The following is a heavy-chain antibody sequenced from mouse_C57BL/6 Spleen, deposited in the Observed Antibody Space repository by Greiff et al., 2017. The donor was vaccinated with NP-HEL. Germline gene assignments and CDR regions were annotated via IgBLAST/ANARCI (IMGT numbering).Heavy chain of an antibody. V-gene: IGHV1-69*01. Sequence: VQLQQPGAELVMPGASVKLSCKASGYTFTSYWMHWVKQRPGQGLEWIGEIDPSDSYTNYNQKFKGKSTLTVDKSSSTAYMQLSSLTSEDSAVYYCARSHYYGSSYEGYFDVWGTGTTVTVSS. J-gene: IGHJ1*03. CDR2: IDPSDSYT. CDR1: GYTFTSYW. D-gene: IGHD1-1*01. CDR3: ARSHYYGSSYEGYFDV.